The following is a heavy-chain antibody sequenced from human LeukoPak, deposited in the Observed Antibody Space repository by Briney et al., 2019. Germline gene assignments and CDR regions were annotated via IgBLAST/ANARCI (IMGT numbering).Heavy chain of an antibody. CDR2: MNPNSGNT. Sequence: ASVKVSCKASGYTFTSYDINWVRQATGQGLEWMGWMNPNSGNTGYAQKFQGRVTITRNTSISTVYMELRSLRSDDTAVYYCARDGGTAGYSSGSDYWGQGTLVTVSA. CDR1: GYTFTSYD. D-gene: IGHD5-18*01. CDR3: ARDGGTAGYSSGSDY. V-gene: IGHV1-8*03. J-gene: IGHJ4*02.